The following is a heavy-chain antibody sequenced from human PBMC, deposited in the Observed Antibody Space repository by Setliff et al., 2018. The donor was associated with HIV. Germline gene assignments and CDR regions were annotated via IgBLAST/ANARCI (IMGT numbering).Heavy chain of an antibody. J-gene: IGHJ4*02. V-gene: IGHV3-23*01. CDR3: ARGPRLAGY. Sequence: GGSLRLSCAASGFIFSSYAMSWVRQAPGKGLEWVSAISGSGANTYYADSVKGRFTISRDNSKNTLYLQMNSLRAEDTAVYYCARGPRLAGYWGQGTLVTVSS. CDR1: GFIFSSYA. CDR2: ISGSGANT. D-gene: IGHD3-3*02.